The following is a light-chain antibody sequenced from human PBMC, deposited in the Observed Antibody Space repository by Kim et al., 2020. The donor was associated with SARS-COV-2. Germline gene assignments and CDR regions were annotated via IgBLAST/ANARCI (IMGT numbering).Light chain of an antibody. CDR2: GVN. CDR1: DSDVGTYHP. Sequence: QSALTQPASVSGSPGQSISISCIGTDSDVGTYHPVSWYQQYPGKAPKLLIYGVNKRPSGVSDRFSASKSGNTASLTISGLQAEDEADYYCCSYAGYTSYVFGTGTKVTVL. CDR3: CSYAGYTSYV. J-gene: IGLJ1*01. V-gene: IGLV2-23*02.